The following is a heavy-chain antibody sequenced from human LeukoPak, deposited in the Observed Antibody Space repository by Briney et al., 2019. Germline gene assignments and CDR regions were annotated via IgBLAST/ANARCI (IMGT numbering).Heavy chain of an antibody. CDR1: GFTFTNYW. V-gene: IGHV3-74*01. Sequence: GGSLRLSCAASGFTFTNYWMHWVRQAPGKGLVWLSRISSDGSTTTYADSVKGRFTISRDNAKNTLYLQMNSLRAEDTAVYYCTRGQRFLDPYGMDVWGQGTTVTVSS. D-gene: IGHD3-3*01. J-gene: IGHJ6*02. CDR3: TRGQRFLDPYGMDV. CDR2: ISSDGSTT.